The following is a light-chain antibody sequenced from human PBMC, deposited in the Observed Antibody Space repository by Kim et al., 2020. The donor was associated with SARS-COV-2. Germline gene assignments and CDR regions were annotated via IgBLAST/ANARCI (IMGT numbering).Light chain of an antibody. Sequence: ASVGDRVTMTCRASQSISDWLAWYQHKPGKAPNLLIYKASNLQTGVPSRISGSGSGTEFTLTISSLQSDDLATYYCQQYNSYPWTFGQGTKVDIK. J-gene: IGKJ1*01. CDR1: QSISDW. V-gene: IGKV1-5*03. CDR2: KAS. CDR3: QQYNSYPWT.